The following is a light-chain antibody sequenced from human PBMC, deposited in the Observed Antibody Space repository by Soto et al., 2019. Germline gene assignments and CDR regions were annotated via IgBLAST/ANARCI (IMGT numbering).Light chain of an antibody. V-gene: IGKV1-6*01. CDR2: AAS. Sequence: IQMTQSPSSLSASVGDRVTITCQASQDISNYLNWCQQKPGKTPNLLIYAASSLQSDVPSRFSGSGSGTDFTLTISSLQPEDFATYYCLQDYNYPWTFGQGTKVDIK. CDR3: LQDYNYPWT. J-gene: IGKJ1*01. CDR1: QDISNY.